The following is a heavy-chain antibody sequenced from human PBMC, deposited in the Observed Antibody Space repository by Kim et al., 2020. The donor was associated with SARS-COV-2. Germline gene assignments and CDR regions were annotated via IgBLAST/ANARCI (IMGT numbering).Heavy chain of an antibody. Sequence: STTLKPRLTISKDTSKNQVVLTMTNMDPVDTATYYCARIRTTVTDDAFDIWGQGTMVTVSS. CDR3: ARIRTTVTDDAFDI. J-gene: IGHJ3*02. D-gene: IGHD4-17*01. V-gene: IGHV2-70*01.